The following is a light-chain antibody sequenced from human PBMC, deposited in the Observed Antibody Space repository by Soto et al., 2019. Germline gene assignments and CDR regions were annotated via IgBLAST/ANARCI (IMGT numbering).Light chain of an antibody. CDR2: DDS. CDR1: QSISTW. CDR3: QQYNSYSPT. V-gene: IGKV1-5*01. J-gene: IGKJ4*01. Sequence: DIQMTQSPSTLSASVGDRVTITCLASQSISTWLAWYQQKPGEAPKLLIYDDSTLESGVPSRFSGSGSGTEFTLTISSLQPDDFATYYCQQYNSYSPTFGGGTKVDIK.